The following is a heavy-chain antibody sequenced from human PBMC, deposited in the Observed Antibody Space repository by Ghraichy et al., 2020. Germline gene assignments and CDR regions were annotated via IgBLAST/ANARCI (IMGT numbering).Heavy chain of an antibody. CDR3: ARDFPPPGWYTLGPGDY. J-gene: IGHJ4*01. CDR2: INVGNGNT. Sequence: ASVKVSCKASGYTFKSYNMHWVRQAPGQRLEWMGWINVGNGNTKYSQKLQGRVTITRDTSATTVYMELSRLTSEDTAVYYCARDFPPPGWYTLGPGDYWGHGTLVTVSS. D-gene: IGHD6-19*01. V-gene: IGHV1-3*01. CDR1: GYTFKSYN.